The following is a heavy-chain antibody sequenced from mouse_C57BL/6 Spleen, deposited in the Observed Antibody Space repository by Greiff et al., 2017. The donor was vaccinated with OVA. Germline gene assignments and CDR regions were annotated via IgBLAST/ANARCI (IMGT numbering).Heavy chain of an antibody. CDR3: ASPSYYYGSSEVYFDV. J-gene: IGHJ1*03. Sequence: VMLVESGPGLVQPSQSLSITCTVSGFSLTSYGVHWVRQSPGKGLEWLGVIWSGGSTDYNAAFIFRLSISKDNSKSQVFFKMNSLQADDTAIYYCASPSYYYGSSEVYFDVWGTGTTVTVSS. CDR1: GFSLTSYG. V-gene: IGHV2-2*01. CDR2: IWSGGST. D-gene: IGHD1-1*01.